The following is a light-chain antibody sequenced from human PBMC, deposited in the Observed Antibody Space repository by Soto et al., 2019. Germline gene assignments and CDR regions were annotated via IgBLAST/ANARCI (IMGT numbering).Light chain of an antibody. J-gene: IGKJ3*01. CDR2: AAS. CDR3: QQFSSYPRT. Sequence: DIQLTQSPSSLSASVGDRVTSTCRASQGISSYLVWYQQKPGKSPKLLIYAASTLQSGVPSRSSGGGSGTDFTLTIVSLHLEDFATNSCQQFSSYPRTFGHGTKVH. CDR1: QGISSY. V-gene: IGKV1-9*01.